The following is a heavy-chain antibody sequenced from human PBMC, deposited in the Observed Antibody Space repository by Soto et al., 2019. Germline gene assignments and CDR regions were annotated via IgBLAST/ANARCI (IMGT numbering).Heavy chain of an antibody. D-gene: IGHD6-6*01. CDR2: ISGSGGST. V-gene: IGHV3-23*01. CDR1: GFTFSSYA. Sequence: PGGSLRLSCAASGFTFSSYAMSWVRQAPGKGLEWVSAISGSGGSTYYADSVKGRFTISRDNSKNTLYLQMNSLRAEDTAVYYYAKGSVAARPRAWFLDYYYYGMDVWGQGTTVTVSS. J-gene: IGHJ6*02. CDR3: AKGSVAARPRAWFLDYYYYGMDV.